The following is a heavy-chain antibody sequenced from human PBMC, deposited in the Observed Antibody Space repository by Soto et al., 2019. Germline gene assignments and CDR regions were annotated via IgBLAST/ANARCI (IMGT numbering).Heavy chain of an antibody. V-gene: IGHV4-59*01. CDR2: IYYSGST. Sequence: QVQLQESGPGLVKSSETLSLTCTVSGGSICSYYWSWIRQPPGKELEWIGYIYYSGSTNYNPSLKSRVTISVDTSKNQFSLKLSSVTAADTAVYYCARDVNTWYFDLWGRGTLVTVSS. CDR3: ARDVNTWYFDL. J-gene: IGHJ2*01. CDR1: GGSICSYY.